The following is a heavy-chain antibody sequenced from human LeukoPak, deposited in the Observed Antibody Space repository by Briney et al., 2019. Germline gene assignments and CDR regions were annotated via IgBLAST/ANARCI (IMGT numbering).Heavy chain of an antibody. J-gene: IGHJ6*02. V-gene: IGHV4-34*01. CDR3: ASLGYCSGGSCYSILGSHGMDV. CDR1: GGSFSGYY. D-gene: IGHD2-15*01. Sequence: SETLSLTCAVYGGSFSGYYWSWIRQPPGKGLEWIGEIYHSGSTNYNPSLKSRVTISVDKSKNQFSLKLSSVTAADTAVYYCASLGYCSGGSCYSILGSHGMDVWGQGTTVTVSS. CDR2: IYHSGST.